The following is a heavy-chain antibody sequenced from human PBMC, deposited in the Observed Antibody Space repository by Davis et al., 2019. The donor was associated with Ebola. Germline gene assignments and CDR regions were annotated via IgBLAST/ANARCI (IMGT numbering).Heavy chain of an antibody. Sequence: GESLKISCAASGFTFNIFDMHWVRQAPGRGLEWVAFVRSHGSDDHYADSVKGRFTISRDNAKNSLYLQMNSLRDEDTAVYYCARDGTIGGITILGVAIDYWGQGTLVTVSS. D-gene: IGHD3-3*01. V-gene: IGHV3-30*02. CDR2: VRSHGSDD. J-gene: IGHJ4*02. CDR3: ARDGTIGGITILGVAIDY. CDR1: GFTFNIFD.